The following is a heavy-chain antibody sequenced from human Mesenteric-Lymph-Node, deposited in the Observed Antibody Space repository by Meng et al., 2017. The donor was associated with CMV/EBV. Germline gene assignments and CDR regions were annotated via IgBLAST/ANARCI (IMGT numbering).Heavy chain of an antibody. CDR2: VSYSGGNN. CDR1: GFTFTSYA. J-gene: IGHJ4*02. CDR3: ATSRTFDY. V-gene: IGHV3-30-3*01. Sequence: GESLKISCAASGFTFTSYAMHWVRQAPGSGLEWVAAVSYSGGNNYYADSVKGRFTISRDNSKNTLYLQMDSLRAEDTAIYYCATSRTFDYWGQGTLVTVSS.